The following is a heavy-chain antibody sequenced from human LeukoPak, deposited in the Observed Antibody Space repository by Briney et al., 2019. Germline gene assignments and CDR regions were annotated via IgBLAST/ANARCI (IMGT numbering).Heavy chain of an antibody. CDR3: AREVFFQFDN. Sequence: PGGSLRLSCAASGFTFRKYWMAWVRQAPRRGLEWVATIAANGNDKDYEDALQGRFTISRDNARNSLSLRIDSLRAEDTAQYYCAREVFFQFDNWGQGALVTVSS. J-gene: IGHJ4*02. CDR1: GFTFRKYW. V-gene: IGHV3-7*03. CDR2: IAANGNDK.